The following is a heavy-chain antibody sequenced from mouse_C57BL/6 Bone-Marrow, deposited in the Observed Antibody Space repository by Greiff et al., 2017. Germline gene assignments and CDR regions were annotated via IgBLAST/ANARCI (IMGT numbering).Heavy chain of an antibody. CDR1: GFNIKDDY. J-gene: IGHJ2*01. V-gene: IGHV14-4*01. D-gene: IGHD1-1*02. CDR3: RTCYGGLDY. CDR2: IDPENGDT. Sequence: VQLQQSGAELVRPGASVKLSCTASGFNIKDDYMHWVKQRPEQGLEWIGWIDPENGDTEYASKFKGKATITADTTSSTAYLQLSNLTSEDTAVYYCRTCYGGLDYWGQGTTLTVSS.